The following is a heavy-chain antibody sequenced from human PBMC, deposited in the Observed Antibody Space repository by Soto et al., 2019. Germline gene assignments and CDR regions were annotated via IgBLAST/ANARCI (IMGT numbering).Heavy chain of an antibody. CDR3: AHRDNTSSWPPFDY. Sequence: SGPTLVKPTQTLTLTCTFSGFSLTSSGVGVGWIRQPPGKALEWLALIYWDDDKYYSPSLKTRLTITKDTSKNQVVLTMTNMDPVDTATYYCAHRDNTSSWPPFDYWGQGTLVTVSS. CDR2: IYWDDDK. CDR1: GFSLTSSGVG. D-gene: IGHD6-13*01. V-gene: IGHV2-5*02. J-gene: IGHJ4*02.